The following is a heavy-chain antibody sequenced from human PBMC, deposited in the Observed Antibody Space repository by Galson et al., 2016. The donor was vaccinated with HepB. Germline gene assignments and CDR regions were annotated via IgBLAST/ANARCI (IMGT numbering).Heavy chain of an antibody. CDR2: INDSGSI. CDR1: GGSFSGVY. V-gene: IGHV4-34*01. J-gene: IGHJ4*02. CDR3: TRRLVGAGRLKY. D-gene: IGHD1-26*01. Sequence: SETLSLTCAVYGGSFSGVYWTWIRQPPGKGLEWIGEINDSGSINYNASLKSRVTMSVDTSKKQFSLNVTSVTATDTAVYFCTRRLVGAGRLKYWGQGTLVTVSS.